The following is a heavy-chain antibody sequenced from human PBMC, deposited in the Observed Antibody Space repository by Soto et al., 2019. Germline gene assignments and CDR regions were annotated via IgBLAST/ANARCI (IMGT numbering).Heavy chain of an antibody. Sequence: PSETLSLTCGVYGGSFSGYYWSWIRQPPGKGLEWIGEINHSGSTNYNPSLKSRVTISVDTSKNQFSLKLSSVTAADTAVYYCARRRPGRGYYDSSGYYYYFDYWGQGTKGTVSS. D-gene: IGHD3-22*01. V-gene: IGHV4-34*01. J-gene: IGHJ4*02. CDR2: INHSGST. CDR1: GGSFSGYY. CDR3: ARRRPGRGYYDSSGYYYYFDY.